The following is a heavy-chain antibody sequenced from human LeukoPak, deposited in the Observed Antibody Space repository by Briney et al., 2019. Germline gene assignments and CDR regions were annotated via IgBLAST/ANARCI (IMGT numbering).Heavy chain of an antibody. CDR1: GFTFSSYG. CDR2: IWYDGSNK. Sequence: TGGSLRLSCAASGFTFSSYGIHWVRQAPGKGLEWVAVIWYDGSNKYYADSVKGRFTISRDNSKNTLSLQMNSLRVEDTAMYYCAREFLVKGFDYWGQGTLVTVSS. V-gene: IGHV3-33*01. D-gene: IGHD3-9*01. J-gene: IGHJ4*02. CDR3: AREFLVKGFDY.